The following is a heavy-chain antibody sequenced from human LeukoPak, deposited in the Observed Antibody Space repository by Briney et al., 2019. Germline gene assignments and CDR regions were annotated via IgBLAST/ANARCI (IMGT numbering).Heavy chain of an antibody. D-gene: IGHD3-9*01. CDR3: ARRGILTGYYRPPDY. V-gene: IGHV4-34*01. J-gene: IGHJ4*02. CDR2: INHSGST. CDR1: GGSFSGCY. Sequence: SETLSLTCAVYGGSFSGCYWSWIRQPPGKGLEWIGEINHSGSTNYNPSLKSRVTISVDTSKNQFSLKLSSVTAADTAVYYCARRGILTGYYRPPDYWGQGTLVTVSS.